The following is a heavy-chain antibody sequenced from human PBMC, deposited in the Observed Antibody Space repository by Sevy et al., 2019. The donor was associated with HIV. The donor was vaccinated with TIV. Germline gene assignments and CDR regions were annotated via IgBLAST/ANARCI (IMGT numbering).Heavy chain of an antibody. CDR1: GFTFSSYG. J-gene: IGHJ4*02. CDR2: IWYDGSSK. Sequence: GGSLRLSCAASGFTFSSYGMHWVRQAPGKELEWVAVIWYDGSSKYYADSVKGRFTVSRDNSKNTLYLQMNSLRAEDTAVYYCARDKLLPFTVTMVRGALSYYFDSWGQGTLVTVSS. D-gene: IGHD3-10*01. V-gene: IGHV3-33*01. CDR3: ARDKLLPFTVTMVRGALSYYFDS.